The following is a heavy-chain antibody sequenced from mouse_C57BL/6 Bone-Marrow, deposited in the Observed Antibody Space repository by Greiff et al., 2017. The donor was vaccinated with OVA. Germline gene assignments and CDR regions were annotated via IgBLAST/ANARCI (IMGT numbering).Heavy chain of an antibody. J-gene: IGHJ2*01. V-gene: IGHV1-26*01. CDR1: GYTFTDYY. D-gene: IGHD1-1*01. CDR2: INPNNGGT. Sequence: EVQLQQSGPELVKPGASVKISCKASGYTFTDYYMNWVKQSHGKSLEWIGDINPNNGGTSYNQKFKGKATLTVDKSSSTAYMELRSLTSEDSAVYYCASRGSYWGQGTTLTVSS. CDR3: ASRGSY.